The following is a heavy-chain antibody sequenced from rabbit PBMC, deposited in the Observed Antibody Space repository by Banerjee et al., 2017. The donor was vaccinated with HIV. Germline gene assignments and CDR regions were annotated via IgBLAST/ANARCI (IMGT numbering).Heavy chain of an antibody. J-gene: IGHJ3*01. D-gene: IGHD6-1*01. CDR3: ARGIDYARTRLDL. CDR2: IYGGSGST. V-gene: IGHV1S45*01. Sequence: QEQLVESGGGLVKPEGSLTLTCTASGFSFSSSYWICWVRQAPGKGLEWIACIYGGSGSTYYATWVNGRFTISKTSSTVTLQMTSLTAADTATYFCARGIDYARTRLDLWGPGTLVTVS. CDR1: GFSFSSSYW.